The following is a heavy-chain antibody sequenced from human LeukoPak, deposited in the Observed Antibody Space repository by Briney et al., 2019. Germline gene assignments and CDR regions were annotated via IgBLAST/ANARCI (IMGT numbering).Heavy chain of an antibody. CDR1: GFNFGSYG. V-gene: IGHV3-30*18. CDR2: ISYDGSHE. CDR3: SKSAVAGTHYYYYDMDV. J-gene: IGHJ6*02. D-gene: IGHD6-19*01. Sequence: GGPQRLSCAASGFNFGSYGMHWVRQPPGKGLEWVAVISYDGSHEYYADSVKGRFTISRDSSRNTLYLQMDSLRPEDTAMYYCSKSAVAGTHYYYYDMDVWGQGTTVTVSS.